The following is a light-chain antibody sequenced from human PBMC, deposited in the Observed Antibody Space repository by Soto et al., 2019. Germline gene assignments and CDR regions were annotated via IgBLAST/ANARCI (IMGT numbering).Light chain of an antibody. V-gene: IGKV4-1*01. CDR2: WAS. J-gene: IGKJ4*01. Sequence: DIVMTQSPDSLAVSLGERATMHCKSSQTVFYCINKKNYLALYQHKPGQPPKLLIYWASTRESGVPDRFSGSGSGTDFTLTSNSLQAGDVAVYYCQQSYSPPLTFGGGTTVEIK. CDR1: QTVFYCINKKNY. CDR3: QQSYSPPLT.